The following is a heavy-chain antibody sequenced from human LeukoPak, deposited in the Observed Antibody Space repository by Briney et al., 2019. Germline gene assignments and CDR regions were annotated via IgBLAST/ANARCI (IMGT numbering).Heavy chain of an antibody. D-gene: IGHD3-9*01. V-gene: IGHV3-23*01. Sequence: GGSLRLSCAASGFTFSSYAMSWVRQAPGKGLEWVSAISGSDGTSHYADSVKGRFTISRDNSKNTLYLQVNSLRAEDTAVYYCAKWGGYDILTGYYVPDYWGQGTLVTVSS. CDR1: GFTFSSYA. CDR2: ISGSDGTS. CDR3: AKWGGYDILTGYYVPDY. J-gene: IGHJ4*02.